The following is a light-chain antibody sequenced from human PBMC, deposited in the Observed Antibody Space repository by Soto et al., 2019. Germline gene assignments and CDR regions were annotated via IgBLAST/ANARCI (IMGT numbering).Light chain of an antibody. CDR1: QGISNS. CDR3: QKYDSAPEA. V-gene: IGKV1-27*01. J-gene: IGKJ1*01. CDR2: DAS. Sequence: DIQMTQSPSSLSASVGDRVTITCRASQGISNSLAWYQQEPGKVPKLLIYDASTLQSGVSSRFSGSGSGTDFTLTTSSLQPEDVATYYCQKYDSAPEAFGQGTKVEIK.